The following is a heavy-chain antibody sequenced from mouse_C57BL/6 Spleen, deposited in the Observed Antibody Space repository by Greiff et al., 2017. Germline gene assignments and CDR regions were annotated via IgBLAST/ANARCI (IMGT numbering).Heavy chain of an antibody. Sequence: VQLQQSGAELAKPGASVKLSCKASGYTFTSYWMHWVKQRPGQGLEWIGYINPSSGYTKYNQKFKDKATLTADTSSSTAYMQLSSLTYEDSAVYYCARTDYGSGYGFAYWGQGTLVTVSA. CDR2: INPSSGYT. V-gene: IGHV1-7*01. D-gene: IGHD1-1*01. J-gene: IGHJ3*01. CDR3: ARTDYGSGYGFAY. CDR1: GYTFTSYW.